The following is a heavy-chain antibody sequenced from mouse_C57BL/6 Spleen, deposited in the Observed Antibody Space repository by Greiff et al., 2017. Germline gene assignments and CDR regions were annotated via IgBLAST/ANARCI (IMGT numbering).Heavy chain of an antibody. CDR2: IDPSDSYT. CDR1: GYTFTSYW. J-gene: IGHJ4*01. Sequence: VQLQQPGAELVRPGTSVKLSCKASGYTFTSYWMHWVKQRPGQGLEWIGVIDPSDSYTNYNQKFKGKATLTVDTSSSTAYMQLSSLTSEDSAVYYCARVYYSNYYAMDYWGQGTSVTVSS. CDR3: ARVYYSNYYAMDY. D-gene: IGHD2-5*01. V-gene: IGHV1-59*01.